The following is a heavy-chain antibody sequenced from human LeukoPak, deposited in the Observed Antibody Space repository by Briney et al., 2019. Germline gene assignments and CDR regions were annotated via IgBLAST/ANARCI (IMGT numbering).Heavy chain of an antibody. V-gene: IGHV4-34*01. CDR2: INHSGST. CDR3: ARGPSHYYYGSGSRWYYFDY. Sequence: SETLSLTCAVYGGSFSSYHWSWIRQPPGKGLEWIGEINHSGSTNYNPSLKSRVTISVDTSKNQFSLKLSSVTAADTAVYYCARGPSHYYYGSGSRWYYFDYWGQGTLVTVSS. D-gene: IGHD3-10*01. CDR1: GGSFSSYH. J-gene: IGHJ4*02.